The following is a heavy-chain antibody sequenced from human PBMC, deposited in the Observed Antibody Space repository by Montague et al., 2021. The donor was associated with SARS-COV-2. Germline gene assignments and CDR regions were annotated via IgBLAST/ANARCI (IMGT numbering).Heavy chain of an antibody. V-gene: IGHV4-59*01. Sequence: SETLSLTCRVSAGWMTSSSGAGSQKPRLKSRERRGYNDDRGSTNYNPSLETRVTLSVDPSKNQFSLKLSSVTAADTAVYYCAREDRWNWFDPWGQGTLVIVSS. J-gene: IGHJ5*02. CDR1: AGWMTSSS. CDR3: AREDRWNWFDP. CDR2: NDDRGST. D-gene: IGHD5-24*01.